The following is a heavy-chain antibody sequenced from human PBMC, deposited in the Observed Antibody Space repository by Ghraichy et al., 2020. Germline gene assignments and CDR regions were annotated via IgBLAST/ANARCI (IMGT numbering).Heavy chain of an antibody. CDR1: GFTFSSYE. CDR2: ISSSGSTI. V-gene: IGHV3-48*03. CDR3: ARDPVVPAAIEAFDI. D-gene: IGHD2-2*01. Sequence: GESLNISCAASGFTFSSYEMNWVRQAPGKGLEWVSYISSSGSTIYYADSVKGRFTISRDNAKNSLYLQMNSLRAEDTAVYYCARDPVVPAAIEAFDIWGQGTMVTVSS. J-gene: IGHJ3*02.